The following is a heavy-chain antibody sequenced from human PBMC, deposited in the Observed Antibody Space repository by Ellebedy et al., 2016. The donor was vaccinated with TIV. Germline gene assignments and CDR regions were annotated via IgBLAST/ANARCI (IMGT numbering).Heavy chain of an antibody. J-gene: IGHJ3*02. Sequence: GESLKISCAASGFTFSGYAMSWVRQAPGKGLGWVSGINSGGTRTYYADSVEGRFTISRDNSKKTLYLQMNSLRAEDTAIYYCASIRHGSGSYGAFDIWGQGTMVTVSS. CDR3: ASIRHGSGSYGAFDI. CDR1: GFTFSGYA. CDR2: INSGGTRT. V-gene: IGHV3-23*01. D-gene: IGHD3-10*01.